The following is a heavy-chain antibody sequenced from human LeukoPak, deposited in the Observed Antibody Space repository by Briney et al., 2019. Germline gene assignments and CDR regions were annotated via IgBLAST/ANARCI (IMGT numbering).Heavy chain of an antibody. CDR2: ISPYNDNT. V-gene: IGHV1-18*01. D-gene: IGHD3-10*01. CDR1: GYSFPSYG. J-gene: IGHJ4*02. Sequence: ASVKVSCKASGYSFPSYGISWVRQAPGQGPEWMGWISPYNDNTNYAQKLQGRATLTTDTSTSTAYMELRSLRSDDTAVYYCARHFYGSVTYYHFDYWGQGTLVTVSS. CDR3: ARHFYGSVTYYHFDY.